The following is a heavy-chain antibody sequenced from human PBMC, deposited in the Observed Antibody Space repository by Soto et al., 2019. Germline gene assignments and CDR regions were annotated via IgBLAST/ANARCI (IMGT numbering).Heavy chain of an antibody. Sequence: QVQLVESGGGVVQPGSSLRLSCAASGFAFDRYGMHWVRQAPGKGLEWVAVIWNDGSEKKYADSVKGRFTMSRDNSEMTLFLPMNKMRAEDTAVYFFARSVLLGIGAAGSWGQGIRVTVPS. V-gene: IGHV3-33*01. J-gene: IGHJ5*02. D-gene: IGHD6-25*01. CDR1: GFAFDRYG. CDR2: IWNDGSEK. CDR3: ARSVLLGIGAAGS.